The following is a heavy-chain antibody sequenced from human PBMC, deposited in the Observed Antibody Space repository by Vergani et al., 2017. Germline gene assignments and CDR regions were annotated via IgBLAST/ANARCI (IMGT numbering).Heavy chain of an antibody. CDR3: PRELGRPIARSAAGTTSGEY. CDR2: IIPIFGTA. CDR1: GGTFSSYA. Sequence: QVQLVQSGAEVKKPGSSVKVSCKASGGTFSSYAISWVRQAPGQGLAWMGGIIPIFGTANYAQKFQGRATITADESTSTAYMELSSLRSEDTAVYYCPRELGRPIARSAAGTTSGEYWGQGTLVTGSS. V-gene: IGHV1-69*01. D-gene: IGHD6-13*01. J-gene: IGHJ4*02.